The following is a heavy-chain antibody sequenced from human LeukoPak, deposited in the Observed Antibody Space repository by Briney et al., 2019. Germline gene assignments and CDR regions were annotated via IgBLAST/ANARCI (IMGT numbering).Heavy chain of an antibody. CDR3: AKGVATLXXXGAED. J-gene: IGHJ4*02. Sequence: RLSXAASGFSFXSXGMHWVRQXPGXGLEWXXVISYDGGNQYYADSVKGRFTVSRDNSKNTLYLQMNSLRVEDTAVYYCAKGVATLXXXGAEDWGQGALVTXSS. CDR1: GFSFXSXG. CDR2: ISYDGGNQ. V-gene: IGHV3-30*18. D-gene: IGHD5-12*01.